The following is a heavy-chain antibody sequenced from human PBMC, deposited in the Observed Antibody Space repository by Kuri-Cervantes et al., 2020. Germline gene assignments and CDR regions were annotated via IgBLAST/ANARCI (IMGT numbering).Heavy chain of an antibody. D-gene: IGHD3-10*01. J-gene: IGHJ4*02. CDR1: GYTFTSYG. Sequence: ASVKVSCKASGYTFTSYGISWVRQAPGQGLEWMGWISAYNGNTNYAQKLQGRVTMTTDTSTSTAYMELSSLGCEDTAVYYCATDSYGSGTYPFSLGCWGQGTLVTVSS. CDR2: ISAYNGNT. V-gene: IGHV1-18*01. CDR3: ATDSYGSGTYPFSLGC.